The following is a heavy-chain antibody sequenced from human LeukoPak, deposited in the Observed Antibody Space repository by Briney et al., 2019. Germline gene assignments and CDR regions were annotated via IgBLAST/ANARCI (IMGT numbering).Heavy chain of an antibody. Sequence: GGSLRLSCRAYGFTFGDHAMSWVRQAPGKGLEWVGFVRSKAYGGTTEYAASVKGRFTISRDDSISVAYLHMNSLITDDTASYYCSRGPIQLWIHNGMDVWGQGTSVTVSS. CDR2: VRSKAYGGTT. CDR3: SRGPIQLWIHNGMDV. J-gene: IGHJ6*02. D-gene: IGHD5-18*01. V-gene: IGHV3-49*04. CDR1: GFTFGDHA.